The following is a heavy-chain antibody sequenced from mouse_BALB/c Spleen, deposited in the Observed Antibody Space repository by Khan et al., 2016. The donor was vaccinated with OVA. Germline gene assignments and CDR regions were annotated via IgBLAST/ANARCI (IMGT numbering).Heavy chain of an antibody. CDR3: ARRGDDGGFAH. CDR1: GFNIKDTY. CDR2: IDPANGNT. Sequence: VGLQQSGAELVKPGASVKLSCTASGFNIKDTYMHWVKQRPEQGLEWIGRIDPANGNTKYDPKFQGKATIPADSSSHTAYLQLSSLTAEDTAVYDCARRGDDGGFAHWGQGTLVTVSA. J-gene: IGHJ3*01. V-gene: IGHV14-3*02. D-gene: IGHD2-12*01.